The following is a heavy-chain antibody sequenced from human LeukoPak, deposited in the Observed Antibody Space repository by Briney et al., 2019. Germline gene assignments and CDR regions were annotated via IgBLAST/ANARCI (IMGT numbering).Heavy chain of an antibody. Sequence: KPSGTLSLTCTVSGGSISSSSHNWGWIRQPPGKGLEWIGSIFYSGSTYYNPSLKSRVTISVDTSKNQFSLKLSSATAADTAVYYCARRAAAAPRHGMDVWGQGTTVTVSS. CDR1: GGSISSSSHN. CDR3: ARRAAAAPRHGMDV. CDR2: IFYSGST. J-gene: IGHJ6*02. D-gene: IGHD6-13*01. V-gene: IGHV4-39*01.